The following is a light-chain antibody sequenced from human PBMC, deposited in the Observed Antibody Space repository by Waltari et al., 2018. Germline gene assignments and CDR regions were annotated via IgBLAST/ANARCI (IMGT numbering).Light chain of an antibody. CDR2: EDN. V-gene: IGLV6-57*01. Sequence: FMLNQPHSVSESPVKTVTISCTRSSGSIINNYVQWFQQRPDSSPTTVIYEDNQRPPEPPVLFSGSTDSSSNTASISIAGLKAADDADYYCQSYASSQWVFGGGTKLTFL. CDR3: QSYASSQWV. J-gene: IGLJ3*02. CDR1: SGSIINNY.